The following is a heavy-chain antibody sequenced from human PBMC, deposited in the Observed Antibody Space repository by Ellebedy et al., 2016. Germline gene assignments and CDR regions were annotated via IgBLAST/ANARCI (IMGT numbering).Heavy chain of an antibody. CDR1: GGSISTFDY. J-gene: IGHJ4*02. CDR3: GRAPDF. CDR2: FYGSGLT. Sequence: GSLRLSCTASGGSISTFDYWGWIRQPPGKGLEWIGSFYGSGLTFYSPSLRSRASISVDTSKTQFSLNLRFVTAADTAVYYCGRAPDFWGQGTLVTVSS. V-gene: IGHV4-39*07.